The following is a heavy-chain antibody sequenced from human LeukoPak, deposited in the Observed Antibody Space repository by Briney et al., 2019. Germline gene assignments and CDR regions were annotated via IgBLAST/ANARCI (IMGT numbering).Heavy chain of an antibody. J-gene: IGHJ5*02. Sequence: PSETLSLTCTVSGGSVSSGSYYWSWIRQPPGKGLEWIGYIYYSGSTNYNPSLKSRVTISVDTSKNQFSLKLSSVTAADTAVYYCARDLGSGVAVWFDPRGQGTLVTVSS. CDR3: ARDLGSGVAVWFDP. V-gene: IGHV4-61*01. CDR1: GGSVSSGSYY. CDR2: IYYSGST. D-gene: IGHD6-19*01.